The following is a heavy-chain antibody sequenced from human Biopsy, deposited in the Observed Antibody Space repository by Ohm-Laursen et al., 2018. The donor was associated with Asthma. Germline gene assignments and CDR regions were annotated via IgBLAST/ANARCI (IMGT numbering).Heavy chain of an antibody. CDR2: ANTGNGDT. V-gene: IGHV1-3*04. D-gene: IGHD3-9*01. J-gene: IGHJ3*01. Sequence: ASVKVSCKASGHNFISFAIHWVRQAPGQRLEWMGWANTGNGDTKYSQKFQGRVTITRDTSTSTAYMELTSLRSEDTATYYCARTYYDFLTGQVKDVFGVWGQGTMVTVSS. CDR1: GHNFISFA. CDR3: ARTYYDFLTGQVKDVFGV.